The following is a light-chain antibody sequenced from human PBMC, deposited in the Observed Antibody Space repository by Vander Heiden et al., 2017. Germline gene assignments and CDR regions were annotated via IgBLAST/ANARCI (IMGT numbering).Light chain of an antibody. CDR1: ALPKQY. V-gene: IGLV3-25*03. CDR3: QSADSSGTYVV. CDR2: KDS. J-gene: IGLJ2*01. Sequence: SYELTQPPSVSVSPGQTARITCSGDALPKQYAYWYQQKPGQAPVLVIYKDSERPSGIPERFSGSSSGTTVTLTISGVQAEDEADYYCQSADSSGTYVVLGGGTKL.